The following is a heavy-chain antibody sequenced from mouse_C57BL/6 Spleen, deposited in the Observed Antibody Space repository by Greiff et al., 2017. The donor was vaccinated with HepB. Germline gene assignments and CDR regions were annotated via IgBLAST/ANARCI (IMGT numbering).Heavy chain of an antibody. CDR1: GYTFTDYY. Sequence: VQLQQSGPELVKPGASVKISCKASGYTFTDYYMNWVKQSHGKSLEWIGDINPNNGGTSYNQKFKGKATLTVDKSSSTAYMELRSLTSEDSAVYYCARGDYPHWYFDVWGTGTTVTVSS. V-gene: IGHV1-26*01. CDR2: INPNNGGT. D-gene: IGHD2-4*01. CDR3: ARGDYPHWYFDV. J-gene: IGHJ1*03.